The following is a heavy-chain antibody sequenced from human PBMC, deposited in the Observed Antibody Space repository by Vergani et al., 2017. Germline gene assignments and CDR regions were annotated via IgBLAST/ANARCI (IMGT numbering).Heavy chain of an antibody. D-gene: IGHD4-17*01. CDR1: GYTFTSYY. J-gene: IGHJ4*02. Sequence: QVQLVQSGAEVKKPGASVKVSCKASGYTFTSYYMHWVRQAPGQGLEWMGIINPSGGSTSYAQKFQGRVTITRDTSASTAYMELSSLRSEDTAVYYCASCYGDYRNPFDYWGQGTLVTVSS. V-gene: IGHV1-46*01. CDR2: INPSGGST. CDR3: ASCYGDYRNPFDY.